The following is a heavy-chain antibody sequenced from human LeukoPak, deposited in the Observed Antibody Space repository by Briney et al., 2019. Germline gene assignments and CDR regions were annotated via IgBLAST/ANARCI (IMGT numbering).Heavy chain of an antibody. J-gene: IGHJ4*02. V-gene: IGHV3-21*01. CDR2: ISSSSTYI. CDR3: AIAPGYRSFLDY. CDR1: GFTFSSYS. Sequence: GGSLRLSCSASGFTFSSYSMNWVRQAPGKGVEWVSSISSSSTYIYYADSVKGRFTISRDNAKNSLYLQMNSFRDEDPAVYYCAIAPGYRSFLDYWGQGSLVIVSS. D-gene: IGHD6-13*01.